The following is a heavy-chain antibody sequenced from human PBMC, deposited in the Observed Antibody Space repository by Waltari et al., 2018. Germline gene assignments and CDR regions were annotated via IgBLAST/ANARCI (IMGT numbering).Heavy chain of an antibody. CDR1: GGTFSSYA. V-gene: IGHV1-2*02. J-gene: IGHJ2*01. Sequence: QVQLVQSGAEVKKPGSSVKVSCKASGGTFSSYAISWVRQAPGQGLEWMGWSNTNSGGTNYAQKLQGRVTMTRDTSISTAYMELSRLRSDDTAVYYCARSSRSGWYFDLWGRGTLVTVSS. CDR3: ARSSRSGWYFDL. CDR2: SNTNSGGT.